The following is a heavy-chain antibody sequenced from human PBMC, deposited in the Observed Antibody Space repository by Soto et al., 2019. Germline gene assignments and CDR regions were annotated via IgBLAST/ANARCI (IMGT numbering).Heavy chain of an antibody. CDR3: ARDWACGGDCYTLDY. CDR2: IWYDGSNK. CDR1: GFTFSSYG. D-gene: IGHD2-21*02. Sequence: GGSLRLSCAASGFTFSSYGMHWVRQAPGKGLEWVAVIWYDGSNKYYADSVKGRFTISRDNSKNTLYLQMNSLRAEDTAVYYCARDWACGGDCYTLDYWGQGTLVTVSS. V-gene: IGHV3-33*01. J-gene: IGHJ4*02.